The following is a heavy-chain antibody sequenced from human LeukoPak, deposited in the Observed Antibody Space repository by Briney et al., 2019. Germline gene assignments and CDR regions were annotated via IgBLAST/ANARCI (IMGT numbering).Heavy chain of an antibody. D-gene: IGHD3-10*01. CDR3: ARCGDGLPCDFDY. Sequence: PGGSLRLSCAASKFTFSDYYMSWIRQAPGKGLEWVSYISSTPSTKYYADSVKGRFTISRDNAKKSLYLEMNSLRAEDTAVYYCARCGDGLPCDFDYWGQGTLVTVSS. CDR2: ISSTPSTK. CDR1: KFTFSDYY. J-gene: IGHJ4*02. V-gene: IGHV3-11*04.